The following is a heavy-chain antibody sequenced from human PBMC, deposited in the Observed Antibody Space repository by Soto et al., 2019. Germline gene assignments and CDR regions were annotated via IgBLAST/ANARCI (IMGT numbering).Heavy chain of an antibody. J-gene: IGHJ4*02. V-gene: IGHV1-69*01. CDR3: ARGLDWVTTEVYYFDY. Sequence: QVQLGQSGAEVKKPGSSVKVSCKASGGTFSSYAISWVRQAPGQGLEWMGGIIPIFGTANYAQKFQGRVTITADESTSTAYMELSSLRSEDTAVYYCARGLDWVTTEVYYFDYWGQGTLVTVSS. CDR1: GGTFSSYA. CDR2: IIPIFGTA. D-gene: IGHD4-17*01.